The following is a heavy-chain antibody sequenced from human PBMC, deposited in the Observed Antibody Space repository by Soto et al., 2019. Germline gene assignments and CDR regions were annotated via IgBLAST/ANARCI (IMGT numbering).Heavy chain of an antibody. Sequence: QVQLQESGPGLVRPSQTLSLTCTVSGGSISSGGYYWSWIRQHPGKGLEWIGYIYYSGSTYYNPSLQSRVTISVDTSKNQSSLKLSSVPAADTAVYYCARGGRRSPAMDVWGQGTTVTVSS. J-gene: IGHJ6*02. CDR1: GGSISSGGYY. V-gene: IGHV4-31*03. CDR3: ARGGRRSPAMDV. CDR2: IYYSGST.